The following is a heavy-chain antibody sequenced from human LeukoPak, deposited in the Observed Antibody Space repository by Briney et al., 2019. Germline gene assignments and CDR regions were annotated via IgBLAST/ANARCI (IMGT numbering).Heavy chain of an antibody. J-gene: IGHJ4*02. CDR1: GYTFTGYY. Sequence: ASVKVSCKASGYTFTGYYMHWVRQAPGQGLEWMGWISAYNGNTNYAQKLQGRVTMTTDTSTSTAYMELRSLRSDDTAVYYCARDRGYYDILTGIWGQGTLVTVSS. D-gene: IGHD3-9*01. CDR3: ARDRGYYDILTGI. V-gene: IGHV1-18*04. CDR2: ISAYNGNT.